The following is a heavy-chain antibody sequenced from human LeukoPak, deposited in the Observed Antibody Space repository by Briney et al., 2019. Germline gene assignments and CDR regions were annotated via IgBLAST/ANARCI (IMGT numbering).Heavy chain of an antibody. Sequence: SETLSLTCTVSGGSINSYYWGWIRQPPGKGLEWIGCIYYSGTTYYNPSLRSRVTISVDTSKNQFSLKLSSVTAADTAVYYCARTYGDYSFAFDYWGQGTLVTVSS. J-gene: IGHJ4*02. V-gene: IGHV4-39*07. D-gene: IGHD4-17*01. CDR1: GGSINSYY. CDR3: ARTYGDYSFAFDY. CDR2: IYYSGTT.